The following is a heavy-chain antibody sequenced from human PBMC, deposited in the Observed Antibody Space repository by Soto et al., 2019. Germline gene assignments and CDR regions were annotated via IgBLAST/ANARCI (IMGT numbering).Heavy chain of an antibody. CDR3: ARGGRQWLVRAPPYYFDY. Sequence: QVQLQESGPGLVKPSQTLSLTCTVSGGSISSGGYYWSWIRQHPGKGLEWIGYIYYSGSTYYNPSLKSRVTISVDTSKNQFSLKLSSVTAADTAVYYCARGGRQWLVRAPPYYFDYWGQGTLVTVSS. V-gene: IGHV4-31*03. D-gene: IGHD6-19*01. CDR1: GGSISSGGYY. CDR2: IYYSGST. J-gene: IGHJ4*02.